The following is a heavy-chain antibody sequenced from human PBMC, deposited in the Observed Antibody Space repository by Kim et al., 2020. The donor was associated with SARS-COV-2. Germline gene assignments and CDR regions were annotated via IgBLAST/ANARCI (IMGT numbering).Heavy chain of an antibody. CDR3: ARGTTYCSSTSCTPGSFDY. Sequence: SETLSLTCTVSGGSVSSGSYYWSWIRQPPGKGLEWIGYIYYSGSTNYNPSLKSRVTISVDTSKNQFSLKLSSVTAADKAVYYCARGTTYCSSTSCTPGSFDYWGQGTLVTVSS. V-gene: IGHV4-61*01. J-gene: IGHJ4*02. CDR2: IYYSGST. CDR1: GGSVSSGSYY. D-gene: IGHD2-2*01.